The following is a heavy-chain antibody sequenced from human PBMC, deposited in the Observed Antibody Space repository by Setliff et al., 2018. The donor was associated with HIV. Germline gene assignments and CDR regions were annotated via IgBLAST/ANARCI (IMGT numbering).Heavy chain of an antibody. CDR3: ARDGSRQRPSGMAD. D-gene: IGHD2-15*01. CDR1: GFTFSFYS. Sequence: GGSLRLSCAASGFTFSFYSMTWVRLAPGKGLEWVADISSDGSVINHAESVKGRFTISRDNGKNSVYLQMNSLRAEDTAIYYCARDGSRQRPSGMADWGQGTKVTVSS. J-gene: IGHJ4*02. V-gene: IGHV3-48*01. CDR2: ISSDGSVI.